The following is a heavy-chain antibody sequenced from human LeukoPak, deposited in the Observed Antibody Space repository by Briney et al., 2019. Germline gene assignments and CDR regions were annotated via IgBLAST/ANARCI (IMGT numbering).Heavy chain of an antibody. D-gene: IGHD6-19*01. V-gene: IGHV1-2*04. Sequence: ASVKVSCKASGYTFTSYDSNWVRQATGQGLEWMGWVNPNSGGTNYAQKFQGWVTMTRDTSISTAYMELSRLRSDDTAVYYCAITYSSGWAFDYWGQGTLVTVSS. CDR3: AITYSSGWAFDY. CDR1: GYTFTSYD. J-gene: IGHJ4*02. CDR2: VNPNSGGT.